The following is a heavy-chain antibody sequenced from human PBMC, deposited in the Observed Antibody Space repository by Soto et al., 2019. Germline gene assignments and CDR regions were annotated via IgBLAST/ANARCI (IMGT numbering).Heavy chain of an antibody. V-gene: IGHV3-30-3*01. Sequence: PGGSLRLSCAASGFTFSSYAMHWVRQAPGKGLEWVAVISYDGSNKYYADSVKGRFTISRDNSKNTLYLQMNSLRAEDTAVYYCARRTYYDVWSGYWVPDYYGMDVWGQGTTVTVS. D-gene: IGHD3-3*01. CDR1: GFTFSSYA. CDR3: ARRTYYDVWSGYWVPDYYGMDV. J-gene: IGHJ6*02. CDR2: ISYDGSNK.